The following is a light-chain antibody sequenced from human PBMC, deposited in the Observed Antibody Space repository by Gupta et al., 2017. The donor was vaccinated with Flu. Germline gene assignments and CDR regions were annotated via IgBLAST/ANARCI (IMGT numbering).Light chain of an antibody. CDR1: SGNNNVG. V-gene: IGLV4-69*01. J-gene: IGLJ2*01. CDR3: QTWGSGVVI. Sequence: VKITSTLSSGNNNVGRERHQQQQEKGPRNWMKVKSDGSSSRVDGGPDRFSGSSSGAKGYLTISGLQAEDEADYYWQTWGSGVVIFGGGTKLTVL. CDR2: VKSDGSS.